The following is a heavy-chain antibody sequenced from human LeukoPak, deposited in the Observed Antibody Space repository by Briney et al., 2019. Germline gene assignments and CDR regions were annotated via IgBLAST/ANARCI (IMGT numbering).Heavy chain of an antibody. Sequence: PGGSLRLSCAASGFTFSNAWMSWVRQAPGKGLEWVGRIKSKTDGGTTDYAAPVKGRFTISRDDSKNTLYLQMNSLKTEDTAVYYCTAGEDRNPHLFWGQGTLVTVSS. V-gene: IGHV3-15*01. CDR2: IKSKTDGGTT. CDR1: GFTFSNAW. J-gene: IGHJ4*02. CDR3: TAGEDRNPHLF. D-gene: IGHD1-14*01.